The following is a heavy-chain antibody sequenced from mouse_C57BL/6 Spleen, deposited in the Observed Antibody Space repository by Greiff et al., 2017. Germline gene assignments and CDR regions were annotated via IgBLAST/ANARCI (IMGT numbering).Heavy chain of an antibody. CDR1: GYTFTDYY. V-gene: IGHV1-19*01. CDR2: INPYNGGT. J-gene: IGHJ2*01. Sequence: VQLQQSGPVLVKPGASVKMSCKASGYTFTDYYMNWVQQSHGKSLEWIGVINPYNGGTSYNQKFKGKATLTVDKSSSTAYMELNSLTSEDSAVYYCARAPFDYWGQGTTLTVSS. CDR3: ARAPFDY.